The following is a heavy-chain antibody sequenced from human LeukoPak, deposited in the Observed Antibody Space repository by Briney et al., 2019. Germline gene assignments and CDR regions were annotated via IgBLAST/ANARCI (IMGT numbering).Heavy chain of an antibody. CDR2: IYYSGST. Sequence: PSETLSLTCTVSGASISNYYWSWLRQPPGKGLEWIGYIYYSGSTNYNPSLKSRVTISVDTSKTQFSLKLSSVTAADTAVYYCARRIAAADAFDIWGQGTMVTVSS. CDR3: ARRIAAADAFDI. CDR1: GASISNYY. D-gene: IGHD6-13*01. V-gene: IGHV4-59*08. J-gene: IGHJ3*02.